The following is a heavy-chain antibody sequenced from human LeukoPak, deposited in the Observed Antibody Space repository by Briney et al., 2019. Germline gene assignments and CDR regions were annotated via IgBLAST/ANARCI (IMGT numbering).Heavy chain of an antibody. Sequence: PSETLSLTCTVSGGSISSRTYYWGWIRQPPGKGLEWIGTIYYSGTTYYNPSLKSRVTISLDTSKNQFSLKLSSVTAADTAVYYCARGTYTYYYGSGSYYKPYYFDYWGQGTLVTVSS. CDR3: ARGTYTYYYGSGSYYKPYYFDY. J-gene: IGHJ4*02. CDR2: IYYSGTT. V-gene: IGHV4-39*07. D-gene: IGHD3-10*01. CDR1: GGSISSRTYY.